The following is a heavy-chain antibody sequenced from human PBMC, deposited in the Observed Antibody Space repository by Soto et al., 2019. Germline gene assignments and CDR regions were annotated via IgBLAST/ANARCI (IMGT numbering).Heavy chain of an antibody. V-gene: IGHV3-53*01. CDR3: ARDASNLQNGMDV. Sequence: GGSLRLSCAASGLTVSSNYMSWVRQAPGKGLEWVSVIYSGGSTYYADSVKGRFTISRDNSKNTLYLQMNSLRAEDAAVYYCARDASNLQNGMDVWGQGTTVTVSS. J-gene: IGHJ6*02. CDR1: GLTVSSNY. D-gene: IGHD4-4*01. CDR2: IYSGGST.